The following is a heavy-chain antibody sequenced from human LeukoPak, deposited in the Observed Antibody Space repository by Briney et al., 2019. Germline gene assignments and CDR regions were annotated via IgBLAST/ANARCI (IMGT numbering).Heavy chain of an antibody. Sequence: GGSLRLSCAASGLTLSAYWMSWVRQAPGKGLEWVSAISGSGGSTYYADSVKGRFTISRDNSKNTLYLQMNSLRAEDTAVYYCAKSDIVVVPAAIPDYWGQGTLVTVSS. V-gene: IGHV3-23*01. D-gene: IGHD2-2*01. CDR2: ISGSGGST. CDR3: AKSDIVVVPAAIPDY. CDR1: GLTLSAYW. J-gene: IGHJ4*02.